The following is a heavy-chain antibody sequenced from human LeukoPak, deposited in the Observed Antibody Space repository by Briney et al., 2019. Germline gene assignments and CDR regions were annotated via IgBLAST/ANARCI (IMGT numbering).Heavy chain of an antibody. V-gene: IGHV3-30*04. CDR3: ARERGIRALYFDT. J-gene: IGHJ4*02. Sequence: GGSLRLSCAVSGFTFISYTMHWVRQAPGKGLEWVALTSSDGNKYFADSVQGRFTISRDNSRNTVYLQLASLRPDDTVVYYCARERGIRALYFDTWGQGTLVTVSS. D-gene: IGHD3-16*01. CDR1: GFTFISYT. CDR2: TSSDGNK.